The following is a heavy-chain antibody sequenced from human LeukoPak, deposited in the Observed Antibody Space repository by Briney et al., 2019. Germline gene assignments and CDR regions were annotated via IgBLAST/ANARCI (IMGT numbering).Heavy chain of an antibody. Sequence: PGGSLRLSCAASGFTFSSYAMSWVRQAPGKGLEWVSGISWNSGSIGYADSVKGRFTISRDNAKNSLYLQMNSLRAEDMALYYCAKETRAFGVVPSSYYFDYWGQGTLVTVSS. CDR1: GFTFSSYA. J-gene: IGHJ4*02. V-gene: IGHV3-9*03. CDR2: ISWNSGSI. CDR3: AKETRAFGVVPSSYYFDY. D-gene: IGHD3-3*01.